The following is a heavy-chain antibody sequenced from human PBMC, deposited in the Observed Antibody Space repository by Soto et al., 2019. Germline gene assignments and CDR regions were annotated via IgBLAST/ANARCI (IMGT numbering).Heavy chain of an antibody. J-gene: IGHJ4*02. D-gene: IGHD6-19*01. V-gene: IGHV4-31*02. CDR1: GGSISSGGYY. Sequence: SETLSLTCTVSGGSISSGGYYWSWIRQHPGKGLEWIGYIYYSGSTYYNPSLKSRVTISVDTSKNQFSLKLSSVTAADTAVYYWARGQIAVAGSFDYWGQGNLVTVSS. CDR2: IYYSGST. CDR3: ARGQIAVAGSFDY.